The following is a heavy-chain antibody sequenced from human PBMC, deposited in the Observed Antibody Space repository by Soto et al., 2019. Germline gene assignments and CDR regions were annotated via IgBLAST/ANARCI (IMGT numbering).Heavy chain of an antibody. CDR1: GDPISRYH. V-gene: IGHV4-59*01. D-gene: IGHD6-19*01. Sequence: SETLSLTCTVSGDPISRYHWSWIRQTPGKGLEWIGYVHNSGSTSYNPSLKSRVTISIDTSRKQFSLRLRSVTAADTAVYYCTGDRNNRVWYKYWGQGTLVTGSS. CDR3: TGDRNNRVWYKY. CDR2: VHNSGST. J-gene: IGHJ4*02.